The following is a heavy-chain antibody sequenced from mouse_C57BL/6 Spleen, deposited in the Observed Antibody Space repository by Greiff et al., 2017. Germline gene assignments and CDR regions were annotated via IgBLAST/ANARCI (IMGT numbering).Heavy chain of an antibody. D-gene: IGHD1-1*01. CDR1: GYAFSSYW. Sequence: LVESGAELVKPGASVKISCKASGYAFSSYWMNWVKQRPGKGLEWIGQIYPGDGDTNYNGKFKGKATLTADKSSSTAYMQLSSLTSGDSAVYFGARLITTVVARWFDVWGTGTTVTVSA. V-gene: IGHV1-80*01. J-gene: IGHJ1*03. CDR2: IYPGDGDT. CDR3: ARLITTVVARWFDV.